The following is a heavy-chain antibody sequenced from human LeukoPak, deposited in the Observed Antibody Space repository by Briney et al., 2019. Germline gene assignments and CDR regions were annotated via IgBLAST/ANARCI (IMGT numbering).Heavy chain of an antibody. CDR1: GGSISSSSYY. CDR2: IYYSGST. D-gene: IGHD5-18*01. Sequence: SETLPLTCTVSGGSISSSSYYWGWIRQPPGKGLEWIGSIYYSGSTYYNPSLKSRVTISVDTSKNQFSLKLSSVTAADTAVYYCVRLLRAAMAFDYWGQGTLVTVSS. CDR3: VRLLRAAMAFDY. J-gene: IGHJ4*02. V-gene: IGHV4-39*01.